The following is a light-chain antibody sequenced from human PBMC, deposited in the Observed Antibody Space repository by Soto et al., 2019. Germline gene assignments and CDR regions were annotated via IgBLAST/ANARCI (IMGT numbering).Light chain of an antibody. CDR2: SNN. Sequence: QSVLTQPPSASGTPGQRVTISCSGSSSNIGSNTIAWYQQLPGTAPKRLIHSNNQRPSGVPDRFSASKSGTSASLAISGLQSEDEADYYCAPWDDSLNGYVFGTGTKVTVL. CDR3: APWDDSLNGYV. J-gene: IGLJ1*01. V-gene: IGLV1-44*01. CDR1: SSNIGSNT.